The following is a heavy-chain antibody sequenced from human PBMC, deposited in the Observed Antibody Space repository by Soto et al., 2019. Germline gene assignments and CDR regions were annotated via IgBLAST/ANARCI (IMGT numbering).Heavy chain of an antibody. D-gene: IGHD6-13*01. Sequence: QITLKESGPTLVKPTQTLTLTCTFSGFSLSTSGVGVGWIRQPPGKALEWLALIYWDDDKRYSPSLKSRLTITKDTSKNQVVLTMTNMDPVDTATYYCAHHSCSWYEGAFDIWGQGTMVTVSS. V-gene: IGHV2-5*02. CDR1: GFSLSTSGVG. CDR3: AHHSCSWYEGAFDI. J-gene: IGHJ3*02. CDR2: IYWDDDK.